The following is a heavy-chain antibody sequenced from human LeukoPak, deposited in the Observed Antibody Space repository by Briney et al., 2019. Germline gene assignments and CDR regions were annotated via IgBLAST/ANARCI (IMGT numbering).Heavy chain of an antibody. CDR1: GGSISSYY. Sequence: PSETLSLTCTVSGGSISSYYWSWIRQPPGKGLEWIGYIYYSGSTNYNPSLKSRVTISVDTSKNQFSLKLSSVTPADTAVYYCARGRGSSWYRNNWFDPWGQGTLVTVSS. J-gene: IGHJ5*02. CDR3: ARGRGSSWYRNNWFDP. V-gene: IGHV4-59*01. D-gene: IGHD6-13*01. CDR2: IYYSGST.